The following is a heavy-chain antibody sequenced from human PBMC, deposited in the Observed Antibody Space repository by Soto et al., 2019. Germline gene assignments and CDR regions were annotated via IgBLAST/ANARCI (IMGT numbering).Heavy chain of an antibody. CDR2: IVPTIDTS. CDR3: VRVVAIPGYPDN. CDR1: GATFSSYA. V-gene: IGHV1-69*14. J-gene: IGHJ4*02. D-gene: IGHD5-12*01. Sequence: QVQLVQSGAEVRQPASSVKVSCKTSGATFSSYAITWVRQAPGQGLEWMGGIVPTIDTSTHVQKFQGKVTITADKFTKTVYMELSSLRSDDTAVYYCVRVVAIPGYPDNWGQGTLVTVSS.